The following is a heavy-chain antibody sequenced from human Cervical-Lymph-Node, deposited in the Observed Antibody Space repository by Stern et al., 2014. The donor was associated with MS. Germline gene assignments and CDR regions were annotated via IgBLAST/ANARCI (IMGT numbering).Heavy chain of an antibody. J-gene: IGHJ4*02. D-gene: IGHD5-24*01. V-gene: IGHV5-51*03. Sequence: EKLVQSGAEVKKPGESLRISCEVYGYRFTNNWIGWGRQMPGKGLEWMGIIYPGDSETRYSPSFQGQVTILVDKSNTPAYLQWSSLKASDTAIYYCARRGNGYMGIDYWGQGTLVTVSS. CDR1: GYRFTNNW. CDR3: ARRGNGYMGIDY. CDR2: IYPGDSET.